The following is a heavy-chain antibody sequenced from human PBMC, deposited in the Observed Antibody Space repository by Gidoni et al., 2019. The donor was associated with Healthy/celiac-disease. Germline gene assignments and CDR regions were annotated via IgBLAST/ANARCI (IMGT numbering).Heavy chain of an antibody. J-gene: IGHJ6*03. D-gene: IGHD2-2*01. CDR2: IRSKANSYAT. CDR3: TGPLVPAAMRYYMDV. CDR1: GSTFSGSA. V-gene: IGHV3-73*02. Sequence: VQLVESGGGLVQPGGSLTLSSAASGSTFSGSAMHCVRQASAKGLEWVGRIRSKANSYATAYAASVIGRFTISRDDSKNTAYLKMNSLKTEDKAVYYCTGPLVPAAMRYYMDVWGKGTTVTVSS.